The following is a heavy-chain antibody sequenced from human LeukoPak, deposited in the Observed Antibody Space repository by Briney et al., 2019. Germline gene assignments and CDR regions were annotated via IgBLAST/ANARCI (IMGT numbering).Heavy chain of an antibody. CDR2: ISGSGGST. D-gene: IGHD4-17*01. J-gene: IGHJ6*03. CDR3: AKQESTVTTDYYYYCMDV. V-gene: IGHV3-23*01. CDR1: GFTFSSYA. Sequence: GGSLRLSCAASGFTFSSYAMSWVRQAPGKGLEWVSAISGSGGSTYYADSVKGRFTISRDNSKNTLYLQMDSLRAEDTAVYYCAKQESTVTTDYYYYCMDVWGKGTTVTVSS.